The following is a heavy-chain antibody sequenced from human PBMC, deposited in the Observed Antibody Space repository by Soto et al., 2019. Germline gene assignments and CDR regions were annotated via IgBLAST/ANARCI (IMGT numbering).Heavy chain of an antibody. J-gene: IGHJ4*02. V-gene: IGHV3-23*01. CDR3: ANLPRFHPPYS. CDR1: GFTFSNYA. Sequence: EVHLLDSGGGLVQPGGSLRLSCAASGFTFSNYAMSSVRQAPGTGLEWVSTISTRGSDTYFADSVKGRFTLSRDNSKNTLYLQMNSLRAEVTAIYYCANLPRFHPPYSWCQGTLVTVSS. D-gene: IGHD3-10*01. CDR2: ISTRGSDT.